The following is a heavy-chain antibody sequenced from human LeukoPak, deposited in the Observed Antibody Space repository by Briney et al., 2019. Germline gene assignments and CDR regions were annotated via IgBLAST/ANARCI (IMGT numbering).Heavy chain of an antibody. V-gene: IGHV4-34*01. CDR3: ARDRRGPDY. Sequence: SETPSLTCAVYGGSFSGYYWSWIRQPPGKGLEWIGEINHSGSTNYNPSLKSRVTISVDTSKNQFSLKLSSVTAADTAVYYCARDRRGPDYWGQGTLVTVSS. D-gene: IGHD3-10*01. CDR2: INHSGST. J-gene: IGHJ4*02. CDR1: GGSFSGYY.